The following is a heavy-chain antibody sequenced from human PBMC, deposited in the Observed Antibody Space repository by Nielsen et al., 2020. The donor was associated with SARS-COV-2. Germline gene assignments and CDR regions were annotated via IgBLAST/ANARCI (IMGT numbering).Heavy chain of an antibody. CDR3: AGELGIVATIPLLWDYGMDV. CDR2: IYYSGST. J-gene: IGHJ6*02. Sequence: SETLSLTCTVSGGSISSGGYYWSWIRQHPGKGLEWIGYIYYSGSTYYNPSLKSRVTISVDASKNQFSLKLSSVTAADTAVYYCAGELGIVATIPLLWDYGMDVWGQGTTVTVSS. CDR1: GGSISSGGYY. V-gene: IGHV4-31*03. D-gene: IGHD5-12*01.